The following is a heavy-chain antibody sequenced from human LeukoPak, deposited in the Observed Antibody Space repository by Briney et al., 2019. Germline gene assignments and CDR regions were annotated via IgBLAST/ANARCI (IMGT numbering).Heavy chain of an antibody. J-gene: IGHJ4*02. CDR2: ISYDGSKQ. V-gene: IGHV3-30*18. CDR3: AKQEYDGNLWDY. Sequence: GGSLRLSCAASGFTFSNYGMHWVRQAPGKGLEWVAVISYDGSKQYYADAVKGRFTISRDNSKNTLYLQMNSLRAEDTAVYYCAKQEYDGNLWDYWGQGTLVTVSS. CDR1: GFTFSNYG. D-gene: IGHD4-23*01.